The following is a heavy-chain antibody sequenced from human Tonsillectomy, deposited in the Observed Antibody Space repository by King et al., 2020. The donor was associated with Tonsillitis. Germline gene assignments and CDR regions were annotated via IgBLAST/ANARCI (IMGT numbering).Heavy chain of an antibody. V-gene: IGHV4-39*01. Sequence: QLQESGPGLVKPSETLSLTCTVSGGSISSSRYYWGWIRQPPGKGLEWIGSIYYSGSTYYNPSLKSRVTISVDTSKNQFSLKLSSVTAADTAVYYCARHEGSGNYDSSGYYYWGQGTLVTVSS. D-gene: IGHD3-22*01. J-gene: IGHJ4*02. CDR2: IYYSGST. CDR1: GGSISSSRYY. CDR3: ARHEGSGNYDSSGYYY.